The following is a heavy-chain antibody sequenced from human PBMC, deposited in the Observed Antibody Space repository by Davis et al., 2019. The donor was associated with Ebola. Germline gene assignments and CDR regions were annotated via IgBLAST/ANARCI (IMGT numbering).Heavy chain of an antibody. CDR1: GYTFTSYY. Sequence: ASVKVSCKASGYTFTSYYMHWVRQAPGQGLEWMGIINPSGGSTSYAQKFQGRVTITRDMSTSTSYLDLSNLRSEDTAVYYCAASAGTVGKFDYWGQGSLVTVSS. V-gene: IGHV1-46*01. CDR3: AASAGTVGKFDY. CDR2: INPSGGST. D-gene: IGHD1-14*01. J-gene: IGHJ4*01.